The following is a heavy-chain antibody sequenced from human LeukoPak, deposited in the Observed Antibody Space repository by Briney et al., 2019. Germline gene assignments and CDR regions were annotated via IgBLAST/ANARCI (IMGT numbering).Heavy chain of an antibody. D-gene: IGHD3-10*01. J-gene: IGHJ5*02. CDR2: IYYSGST. Sequence: SETLSLTCTVSGGSISSYYWSWIRQPPGKGLEWIGYIYYSGSTNYNPSLKSRVTISVGTSKNQFSLKLSSVTAADTAVYYCAGGGGVYYYRAWGQGTLVTVSS. V-gene: IGHV4-59*01. CDR1: GGSISSYY. CDR3: AGGGGVYYYRA.